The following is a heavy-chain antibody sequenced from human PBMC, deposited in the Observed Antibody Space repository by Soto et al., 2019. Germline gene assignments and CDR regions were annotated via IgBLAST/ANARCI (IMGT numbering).Heavy chain of an antibody. D-gene: IGHD3-3*01. CDR3: AKRPKAYDFWSGYRYYSGMDV. CDR2: ISVSGGST. J-gene: IGHJ6*02. Sequence: GGSLRLSCAASGFTFSGYAMSWVRQAPGKRLEWVSAISVSGGSTYYADSVKGRFTISRDNSKNTLYLQMNSLRAEDTAVYYCAKRPKAYDFWSGYRYYSGMDVWGQGTTGTVS. V-gene: IGHV3-23*01. CDR1: GFTFSGYA.